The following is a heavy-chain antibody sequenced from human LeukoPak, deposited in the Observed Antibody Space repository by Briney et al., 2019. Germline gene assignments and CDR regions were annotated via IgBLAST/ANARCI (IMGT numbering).Heavy chain of an antibody. J-gene: IGHJ4*02. V-gene: IGHV1-58*01. CDR1: GFTFTSSA. D-gene: IGHD3-9*01. CDR2: IVVGSGNT. CDR3: ATILTGYYFPDY. Sequence: GASVKVSFKASGFTFTSSAVQWVRQARGQRLEWIGWIVVGSGNTNYAQKFQERVTITRDMSTSTAYMELSSLRSEDTAVYYCATILTGYYFPDYWGQGTLVTVSS.